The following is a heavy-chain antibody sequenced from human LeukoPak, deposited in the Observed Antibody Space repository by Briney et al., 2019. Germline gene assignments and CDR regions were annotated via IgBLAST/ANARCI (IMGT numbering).Heavy chain of an antibody. V-gene: IGHV4-4*07. CDR3: ARLQPVAGTFGDFDI. CDR1: GGSISSYY. CDR2: IYTSGST. Sequence: SETLSLTCTVSGGSISSYYWSWIRQPAGKGLEWIGRIYTSGSTNYNPSLKSRVTMSVDTSKNQFSLKLSSVTAADTAVYYCARLQPVAGTFGDFDIWGQGTMVTVSS. J-gene: IGHJ3*02. D-gene: IGHD6-19*01.